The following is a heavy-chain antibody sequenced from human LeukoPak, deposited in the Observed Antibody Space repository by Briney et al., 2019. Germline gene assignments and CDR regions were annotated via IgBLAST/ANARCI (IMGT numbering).Heavy chain of an antibody. CDR2: IYYSGST. D-gene: IGHD3-10*01. Sequence: SETLSLTCTVSGGSIRSYYWSWIRQPPGKGLEWIGYIYYSGSTKYNLSLKSRVTVSVDTSKKQFSLKLSSVTAADTAVYYCARGVDYYGAWGQGTLVTVSS. V-gene: IGHV4-59*12. J-gene: IGHJ5*02. CDR1: GGSIRSYY. CDR3: ARGVDYYGA.